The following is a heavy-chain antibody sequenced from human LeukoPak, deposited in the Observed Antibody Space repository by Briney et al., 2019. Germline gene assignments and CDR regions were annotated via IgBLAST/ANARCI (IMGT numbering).Heavy chain of an antibody. CDR1: GYSFTSYW. V-gene: IGHV5-51*01. CDR2: IYPGNSDT. CDR3: ARQRPRTERGWLQFEGYYFDY. J-gene: IGHJ4*02. D-gene: IGHD5-24*01. Sequence: LGESLKISCKGSGYSFTSYWIGWVRQMPGKGLEWMGIIYPGNSDTRYSPSFQGQVTISADKSISTAYLQWSSLKASDTAMYYCARQRPRTERGWLQFEGYYFDYWGQGTLVTVSS.